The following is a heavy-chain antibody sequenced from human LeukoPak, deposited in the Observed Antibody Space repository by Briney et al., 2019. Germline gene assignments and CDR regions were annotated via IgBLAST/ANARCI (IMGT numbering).Heavy chain of an antibody. CDR3: ARDPPVAGSYYYYMDV. D-gene: IGHD6-19*01. V-gene: IGHV1-18*01. Sequence: ASLRLSCKASGYTFTSYGISWVRQAPGQGLEWMGWISAYNGNTNYAQKLQGRVTMTTDTSTSTAYMELRSLRSDDTAVYYCARDPPVAGSYYYYMDVWGKGTTVTVS. J-gene: IGHJ6*03. CDR2: ISAYNGNT. CDR1: GYTFTSYG.